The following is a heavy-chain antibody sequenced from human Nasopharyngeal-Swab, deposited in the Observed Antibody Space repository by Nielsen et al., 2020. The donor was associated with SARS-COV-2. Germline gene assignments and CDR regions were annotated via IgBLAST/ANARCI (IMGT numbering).Heavy chain of an antibody. D-gene: IGHD3-3*01. CDR3: ARGPEYYDFWSGYPGNAFDI. Sequence: SETLSLTCTVSGGSISSYYWSWVRQRAGKGLEWIGLIYINGSTNYNPSLKSRVTMSVDTSKNQSSLKLSSVTAADTAVYYCARGPEYYDFWSGYPGNAFDIWGQGTMVTVSS. J-gene: IGHJ3*02. CDR2: IYINGST. CDR1: GGSISSYY. V-gene: IGHV4-4*07.